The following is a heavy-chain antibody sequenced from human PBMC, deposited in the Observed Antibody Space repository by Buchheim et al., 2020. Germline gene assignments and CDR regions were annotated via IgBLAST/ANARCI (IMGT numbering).Heavy chain of an antibody. V-gene: IGHV3-23*01. J-gene: IGHJ6*02. CDR2: ISGSGGST. Sequence: EVQLLESGGGLVQPGGFLRLSCAASGFTFSSYAMSWVRQAPGKGLEWVSAISGSGGSTYYADSVKGRFTISRDNSKNTLYLQMNSLRAEDTAVYYCAKDGWFGEFPRLYGMDVWGQGTT. D-gene: IGHD3-10*01. CDR1: GFTFSSYA. CDR3: AKDGWFGEFPRLYGMDV.